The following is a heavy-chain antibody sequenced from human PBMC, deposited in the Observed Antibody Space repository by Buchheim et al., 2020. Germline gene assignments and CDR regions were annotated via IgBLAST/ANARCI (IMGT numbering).Heavy chain of an antibody. V-gene: IGHV3-23*01. Sequence: EVYLLESGGGLVQPGGSLRLSCAVSGFTFSHYAMTWVRQAAGKGLEWVSSISGTGSSTYYADSVKGRFTISRDNSKNTLYLQMNSLRAEDTAVYYCAKSFYLYGEYYYGMDVWGQGTT. D-gene: IGHD2-8*01. CDR2: ISGTGSST. CDR3: AKSFYLYGEYYYGMDV. CDR1: GFTFSHYA. J-gene: IGHJ6*02.